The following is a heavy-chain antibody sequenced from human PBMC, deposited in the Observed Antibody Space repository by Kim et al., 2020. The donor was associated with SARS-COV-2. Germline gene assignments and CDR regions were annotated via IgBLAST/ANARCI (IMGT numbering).Heavy chain of an antibody. Sequence: GGSLRLSCAASGFTFSSYGMHWVRQAPGKGLEWVAAMSYDGSNKYYADSVKGRFTISRDNSKNTLYLQMNSLRGEDTAVYYCAKRGSAGTAGPYAFDIWG. CDR3: AKRGSAGTAGPYAFDI. CDR1: GFTFSSYG. V-gene: IGHV3-30*18. J-gene: IGHJ3*02. D-gene: IGHD1-1*01. CDR2: MSYDGSNK.